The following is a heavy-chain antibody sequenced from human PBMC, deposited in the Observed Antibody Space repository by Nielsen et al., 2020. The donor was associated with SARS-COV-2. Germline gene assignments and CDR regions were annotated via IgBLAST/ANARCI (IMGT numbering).Heavy chain of an antibody. J-gene: IGHJ6*02. CDR2: IWYDGSNK. CDR1: GFTFITYG. V-gene: IGHV3-33*08. D-gene: IGHD2-15*01. CDR3: ARGGRSDYGMDV. Sequence: GRSLRLSCAASGFTFITYGMHWVRQAPGKGLEWVTIIWYDGSNKYYADSVKGRFTTSRDNSKKTLYLQMNSLRAEDTAVYYCARGGRSDYGMDVWGQGTTVTVSS.